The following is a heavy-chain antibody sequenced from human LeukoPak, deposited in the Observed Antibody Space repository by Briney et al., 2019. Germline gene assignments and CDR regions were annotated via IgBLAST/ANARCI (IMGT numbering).Heavy chain of an antibody. J-gene: IGHJ6*02. CDR3: ASEDIVVVVAALGHYYYGMDV. CDR2: IIPIFGTT. V-gene: IGHV1-69*13. Sequence: SVKVSCKASGGTFSSYAIDWVRQAPEQGLERMGGIIPIFGTTNYAQKFQGRVTITADESTSTAYMELSSLRSEDTAVYYCASEDIVVVVAALGHYYYGMDVWGQGTTVTVSS. CDR1: GGTFSSYA. D-gene: IGHD2-15*01.